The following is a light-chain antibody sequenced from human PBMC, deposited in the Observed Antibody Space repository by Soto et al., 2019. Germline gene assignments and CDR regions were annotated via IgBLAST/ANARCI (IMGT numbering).Light chain of an antibody. CDR3: QEYGTSRT. V-gene: IGKV3-20*01. Sequence: EIVWTQSPGTLSLSPGERATLSCRASQSVSTYYLAWYQQKPGQAPTLLIYGASSRATGIPDRFSGTGSGTDFTLTISRLEPEDFAVYYCQEYGTSRTFGQGTKVEIK. CDR1: QSVSTYY. CDR2: GAS. J-gene: IGKJ1*01.